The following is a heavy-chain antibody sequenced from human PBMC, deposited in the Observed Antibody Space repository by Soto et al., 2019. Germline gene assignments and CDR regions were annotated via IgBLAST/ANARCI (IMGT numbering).Heavy chain of an antibody. J-gene: IGHJ6*02. D-gene: IGHD3-10*01. CDR3: AKVDGSGSYYNSNYYYYGMDV. V-gene: IGHV3-23*01. CDR2: ISGSGGST. CDR1: GFTFSSYA. Sequence: GGSLRLSCAASGFTFSSYAMSWGRQAPGKGLGWVSAISGSGGSTYYADSVKGRFTISRDNSKNTLYLQMNSLRAEDTAVYYCAKVDGSGSYYNSNYYYYGMDVWGQGTTVTVSS.